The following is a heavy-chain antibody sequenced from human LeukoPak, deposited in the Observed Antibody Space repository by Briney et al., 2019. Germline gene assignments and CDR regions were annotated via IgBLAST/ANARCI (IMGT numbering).Heavy chain of an antibody. CDR1: GFTFSSYG. D-gene: IGHD2-15*01. J-gene: IGHJ4*02. V-gene: IGHV3-30*18. CDR3: AKDILDCSGGSCYEGDY. Sequence: PGRSLRLSCAASGFTFSSYGMHWVRQAPGKGLEWVAVISYDGSNKYYADSVKGRFTISRDNSKNTLYLQMNSLRAEDTAVYYCAKDILDCSGGSCYEGDYWGQGTLVTVSS. CDR2: ISYDGSNK.